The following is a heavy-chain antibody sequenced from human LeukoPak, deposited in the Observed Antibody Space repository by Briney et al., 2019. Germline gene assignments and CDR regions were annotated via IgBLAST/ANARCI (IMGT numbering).Heavy chain of an antibody. V-gene: IGHV4-34*01. CDR1: GGSFSGYY. J-gene: IGHJ3*02. CDR2: INHSGST. CDR3: ARGGDGSAYYLLDAFDI. Sequence: SETLSLSCAVYGGSFSGYYWSWIRQSPGKGLEWIGEINHSGSTNYTPSLKSRVTISVDTSKNQFSLKLSSVTAADTAVYYCARGGDGSAYYLLDAFDIWGQGTMVTVSS. D-gene: IGHD3-22*01.